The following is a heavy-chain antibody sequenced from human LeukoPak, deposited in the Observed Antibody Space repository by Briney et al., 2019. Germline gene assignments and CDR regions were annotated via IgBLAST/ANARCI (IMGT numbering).Heavy chain of an antibody. CDR1: GFSFDDYA. CDR3: ARGAYYYDSSGYYYTDY. CDR2: IWYDGSNK. J-gene: IGHJ4*02. Sequence: GGSLRLSCAASGFSFDDYAMHWVRQAPGKGLEWVAVIWYDGSNKYYADSVKGRFTISRDNSKNTLYLQMNSLRAEDTAVYYCARGAYYYDSSGYYYTDYWGQGTLVTVSS. V-gene: IGHV3-33*08. D-gene: IGHD3-22*01.